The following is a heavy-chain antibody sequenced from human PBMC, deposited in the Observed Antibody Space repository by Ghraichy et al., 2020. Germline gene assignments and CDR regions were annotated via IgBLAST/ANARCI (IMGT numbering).Heavy chain of an antibody. CDR1: GGSFSCYY. V-gene: IGHV4-34*01. D-gene: IGHD5-18*01. CDR3: ARVAISRDTAMVIDY. Sequence: SETLSLTCAVYGGSFSCYYWSWIRQPPGKGLEWIGEINHSGSTNYNPSLKSRVTISVDTSKNQFSLKLSSVTAADTAVYYCARVAISRDTAMVIDYWGQGTLVTVSS. J-gene: IGHJ4*02. CDR2: INHSGST.